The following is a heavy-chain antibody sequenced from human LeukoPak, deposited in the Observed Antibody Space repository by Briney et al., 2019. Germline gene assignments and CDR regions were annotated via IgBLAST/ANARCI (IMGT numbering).Heavy chain of an antibody. Sequence: PGGSLRLSCAASGFTVSDYYMSWIRQAPEKGLEWVSYITSSSNTHYADSVKGRFTISRDNAKNSLYLQMDSLRAEDTAVYYCARGRPAPPNWFDPWGQGTLVTVSS. J-gene: IGHJ5*02. V-gene: IGHV3-11*05. CDR2: ITSSSNT. CDR1: GFTVSDYY. CDR3: ARGRPAPPNWFDP.